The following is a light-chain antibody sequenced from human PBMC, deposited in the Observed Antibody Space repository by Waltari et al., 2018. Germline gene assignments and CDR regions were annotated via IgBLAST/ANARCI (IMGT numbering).Light chain of an antibody. CDR2: KES. J-gene: IGKJ1*01. CDR3: QDYNTYT. V-gene: IGKV1-5*03. CDR1: QRISPW. Sequence: DIQMTQSPSTLSASVGDRVTITCRVSQRISPWLAWFQQKPGKAPKLLIYKESILQSGVPSRFSGSGAGTEYTLTISSLQPDDLATYYCQDYNTYTFGQGTKVGIK.